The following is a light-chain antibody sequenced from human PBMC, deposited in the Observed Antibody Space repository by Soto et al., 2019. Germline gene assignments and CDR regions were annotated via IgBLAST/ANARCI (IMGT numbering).Light chain of an antibody. Sequence: DIQMTQSPSTLSASVGDRVTITCRASQSISSWLAWYQQKPGKAPKLLIYDASSLESGVPSRFSGSGAETEFTLTISSLQPDDFATYYCQQYNSYSPLYTFGQGTELEIK. J-gene: IGKJ2*01. V-gene: IGKV1-5*01. CDR3: QQYNSYSPLYT. CDR2: DAS. CDR1: QSISSW.